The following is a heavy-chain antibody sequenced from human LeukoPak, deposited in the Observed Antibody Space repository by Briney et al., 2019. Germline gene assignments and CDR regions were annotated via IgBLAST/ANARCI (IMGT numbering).Heavy chain of an antibody. J-gene: IGHJ4*02. CDR3: ARIFTDSSTYYSEY. Sequence: SETLPLTCTVSGGSIGRSYWSWIRQPPGKGLEWIGYIYSSGSTNYNPSLKSRVTISVDTSKNQFSLKLSSVTAADKGVYYCARIFTDSSTYYSEYWGQGTLVTVSS. D-gene: IGHD3-22*01. CDR2: IYSSGST. V-gene: IGHV4-59*01. CDR1: GGSIGRSY.